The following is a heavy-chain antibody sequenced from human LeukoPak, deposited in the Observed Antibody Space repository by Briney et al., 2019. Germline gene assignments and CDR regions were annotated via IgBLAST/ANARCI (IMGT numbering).Heavy chain of an antibody. CDR3: AKDQPGAGFDL. D-gene: IGHD1-1*01. CDR2: ICGSGGSI. J-gene: IGHJ5*02. V-gene: IGHV3-23*01. CDR1: GFTFSYAW. Sequence: GGSLRLSCAASGFTFSYAWMSWVRQAPGKGLEWVSGICGSGGSIKYADSLKGRFTISRDNSKKTLYLQMNSLAAEDTAVYYCAKDQPGAGFDLWGQGTLVTVAS.